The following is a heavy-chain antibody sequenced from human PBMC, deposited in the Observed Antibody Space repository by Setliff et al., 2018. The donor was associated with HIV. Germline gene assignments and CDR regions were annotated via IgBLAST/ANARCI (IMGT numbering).Heavy chain of an antibody. D-gene: IGHD4-17*01. CDR1: GYTLTSYA. Sequence: ASVKVSCKASGYTLTSYAITWVRQAPGQGLEWVGWIDADNGNTNYAQKFRGRVTMTTDTSTNTAYMEVRSLTSDDTAVYYCVRVTADRTNYYYYMDVWDKGTTGTVSS. V-gene: IGHV1-18*01. CDR2: IDADNGNT. CDR3: VRVTADRTNYYYYMDV. J-gene: IGHJ6*03.